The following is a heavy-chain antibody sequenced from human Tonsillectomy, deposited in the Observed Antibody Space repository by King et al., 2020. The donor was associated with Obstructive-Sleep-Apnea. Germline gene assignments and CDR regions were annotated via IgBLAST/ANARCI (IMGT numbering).Heavy chain of an antibody. CDR3: ARGRYSSGWSPIDY. V-gene: IGHV1-69*10. J-gene: IGHJ4*02. CDR2: IIPILGIA. D-gene: IGHD6-19*01. CDR1: GGTFSSYA. Sequence: VQLVESGAEVKKPGSSVKVSCKASGGTFSSYAISWVRQAPGQGLEWMGGIIPILGIANYAQKFQGRVTITADKSTSTAYMELSSLRSEDTAVYYCARGRYSSGWSPIDYWGQGTLVTVSS.